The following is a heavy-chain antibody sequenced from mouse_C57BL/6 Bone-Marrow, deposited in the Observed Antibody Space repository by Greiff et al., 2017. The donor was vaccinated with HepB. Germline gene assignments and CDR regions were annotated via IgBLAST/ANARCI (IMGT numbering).Heavy chain of an antibody. Sequence: EVQLQQSGPELVKPGASVKMSCKASGYTFTDYNMHWVKQSHGKSLEWIGYINPNNGGTSYNQKFKGKATLTVNKSSRTAYMELRSLTSEDSAVYYCARRGNYEYYYAMDYWGQGTSVTVSS. CDR1: GYTFTDYN. CDR2: INPNNGGT. CDR3: ARRGNYEYYYAMDY. J-gene: IGHJ4*01. V-gene: IGHV1-22*01. D-gene: IGHD1-1*01.